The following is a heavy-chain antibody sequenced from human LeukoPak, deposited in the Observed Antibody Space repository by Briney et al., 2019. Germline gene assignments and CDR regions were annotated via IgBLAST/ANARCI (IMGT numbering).Heavy chain of an antibody. D-gene: IGHD6-19*01. V-gene: IGHV1-69*05. CDR1: GGTFSSYA. Sequence: GASVKVSCKASGGTFSSYAISWVRQAPGQGLEWMGRIIPIFGTANYAQKFQGRVTITTDESTSTAYMELSSLRSEDTAVYYCARDRKQWLGYYYYYMDVWGKGTTVTVSS. CDR2: IIPIFGTA. J-gene: IGHJ6*03. CDR3: ARDRKQWLGYYYYYMDV.